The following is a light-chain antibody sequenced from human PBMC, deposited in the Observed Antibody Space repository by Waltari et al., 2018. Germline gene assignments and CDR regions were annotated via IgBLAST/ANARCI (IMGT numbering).Light chain of an antibody. CDR3: LQYLHTPRT. J-gene: IGKJ1*01. Sequence: DVVMTQSPDSLAVSLGERATINCKSSQSLLYTSNNKNYFAWYQQKPGQPPKILIYWASIRESRVPDRFSGSGSGTDFTLTISGLQAEDVASYFCLQYLHTPRTFGQGTKVEIK. CDR2: WAS. V-gene: IGKV4-1*01. CDR1: QSLLYTSNNKNY.